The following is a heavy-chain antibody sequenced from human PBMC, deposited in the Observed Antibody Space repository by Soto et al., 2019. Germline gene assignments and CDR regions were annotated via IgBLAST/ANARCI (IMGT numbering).Heavy chain of an antibody. CDR2: ISTYTGNT. Sequence: QVQLVQSGAVLKKPGASVKVSCKASGYSFANHDIIWVRQAPGQGLECVGWISTYTGNTNYVQNHQGRVTMTVDTSTTTAYMEVRGLRFDDTALYYCARKSAGSNAGDFDYWGQGTLITVSA. V-gene: IGHV1-18*04. J-gene: IGHJ4*02. CDR3: ARKSAGSNAGDFDY. D-gene: IGHD1-1*01. CDR1: GYSFANHD.